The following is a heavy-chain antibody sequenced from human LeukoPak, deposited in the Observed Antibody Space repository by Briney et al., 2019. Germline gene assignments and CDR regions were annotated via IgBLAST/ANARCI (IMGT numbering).Heavy chain of an antibody. Sequence: GGSLRLSCAASGFTFTDYWMHWVRPAPGKGLMWVSRINGDGSSTSYADSVRGRFTISRDNAKNTLYLQMNSLRADDTAVYYCARRYCSSTSCVNWFDSWGQGSLVTVSS. CDR1: GFTFTDYW. CDR2: INGDGSST. D-gene: IGHD2-2*01. J-gene: IGHJ5*01. V-gene: IGHV3-74*01. CDR3: ARRYCSSTSCVNWFDS.